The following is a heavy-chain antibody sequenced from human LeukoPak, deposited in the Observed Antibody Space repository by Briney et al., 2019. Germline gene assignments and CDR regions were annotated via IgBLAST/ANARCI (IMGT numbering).Heavy chain of an antibody. CDR2: IHYDGSYK. Sequence: GGSLRLSCAASGFTFSSYGMHWVRQAPDKGLEWVAFIHYDGSYKYYADSVKGRFTISRDNSKNTLYMQMNSLRAEDTAVYYCAKAGYINSWPDAFEIWGQGTLVTVSS. V-gene: IGHV3-30*02. J-gene: IGHJ3*02. D-gene: IGHD6-13*01. CDR3: AKAGYINSWPDAFEI. CDR1: GFTFSSYG.